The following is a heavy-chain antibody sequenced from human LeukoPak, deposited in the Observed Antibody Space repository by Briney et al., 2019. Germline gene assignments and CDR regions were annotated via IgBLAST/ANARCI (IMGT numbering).Heavy chain of an antibody. Sequence: SDTLSLTCTVSGGSISGYYWSWIRQPPGKGLEWIGYIYYSGSTNYNPSLKSRVTISVDTSKNQLSLRLTSVTAADTAVYYCARVDYTTSSPYLLPDSWGQGTLVTVSS. CDR2: IYYSGST. J-gene: IGHJ4*02. CDR1: GGSISGYY. V-gene: IGHV4-59*01. D-gene: IGHD6-6*01. CDR3: ARVDYTTSSPYLLPDS.